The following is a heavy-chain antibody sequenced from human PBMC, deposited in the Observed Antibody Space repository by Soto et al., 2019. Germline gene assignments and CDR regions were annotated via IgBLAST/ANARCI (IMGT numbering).Heavy chain of an antibody. V-gene: IGHV4-59*01. CDR1: GGSISSYY. Sequence: QVQLQESGPGLVKPSETLSLTCTVSGGSISSYYWSWIRQPPGKGLEWSGYIYYSGSTNYNPSLTRRVPISVDTSKNHFSLKLSSVTAADTAVYYCGRWGEAFDIWGQGTMVTVSS. CDR3: GRWGEAFDI. J-gene: IGHJ3*02. D-gene: IGHD3-16*01. CDR2: IYYSGST.